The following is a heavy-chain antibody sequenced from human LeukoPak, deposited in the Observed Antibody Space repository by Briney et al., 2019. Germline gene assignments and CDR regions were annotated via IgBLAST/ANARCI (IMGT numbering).Heavy chain of an antibody. J-gene: IGHJ5*02. CDR1: GDSISSTTYY. Sequence: SETLSLTCIVSGDSISSTTYYWGWIRQPPGKGLEWIGYIYYSGSTNYNPSLKSRVTISVDTSKNQFSLKLSSVTAADTAVYYCARGGGTIFGVVIIPVDWFDPWGQGTLVTVSS. CDR3: ARGGGTIFGVVIIPVDWFDP. V-gene: IGHV4-61*05. D-gene: IGHD3-3*01. CDR2: IYYSGST.